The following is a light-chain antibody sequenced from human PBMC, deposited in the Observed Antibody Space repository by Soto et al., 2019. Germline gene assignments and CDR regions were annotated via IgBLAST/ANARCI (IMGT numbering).Light chain of an antibody. CDR1: QSIDTY. Sequence: EIVLKQSPATLSVSPGERATLSCRASQSIDTYLAWYQQKPGQPPRPLIYGASNRATGVPARFSGSGSGTDFTPTISSLQSEDFAVYYCHQYDHWPRGTFGQGTKVEI. CDR2: GAS. J-gene: IGKJ2*01. CDR3: HQYDHWPRGT. V-gene: IGKV3-15*01.